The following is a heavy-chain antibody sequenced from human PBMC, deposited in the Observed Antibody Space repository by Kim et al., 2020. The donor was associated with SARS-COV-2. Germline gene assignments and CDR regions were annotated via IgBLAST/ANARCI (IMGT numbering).Heavy chain of an antibody. Sequence: SETLSLTCAVYGGSFSGYYWSWIRQPPGKGLEWIGEINHSGSTNYNPSLKSRVTISVDTSKNQFSLKLSSVTAADTAVYYCARGRTYYDFWSGYYTAFDYWGQGTLVTVSS. CDR1: GGSFSGYY. CDR2: INHSGST. CDR3: ARGRTYYDFWSGYYTAFDY. D-gene: IGHD3-3*01. V-gene: IGHV4-34*01. J-gene: IGHJ4*02.